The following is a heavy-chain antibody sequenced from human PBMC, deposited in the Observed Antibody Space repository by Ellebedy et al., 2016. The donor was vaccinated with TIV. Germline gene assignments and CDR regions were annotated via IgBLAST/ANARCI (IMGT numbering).Heavy chain of an antibody. D-gene: IGHD2-15*01. J-gene: IGHJ4*02. Sequence: KVSCKGSGYTFNTYWIGWVRQMSGKGLEWTGIIYPGDSDTRYSPSFQGQVTISADKSISTAYLQWSSLKASDTAMYYCARVGEVAATPCSYWGQGTLVTVSS. CDR2: IYPGDSDT. V-gene: IGHV5-51*01. CDR1: GYTFNTYW. CDR3: ARVGEVAATPCSY.